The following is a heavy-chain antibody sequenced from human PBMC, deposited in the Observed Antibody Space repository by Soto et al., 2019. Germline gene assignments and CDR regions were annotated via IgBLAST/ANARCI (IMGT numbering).Heavy chain of an antibody. Sequence: QVQLVESGGGVVQPGRSLRLSCAASGFTFSSYGMHWVRQAPGKGLEWVAVIWYDGSNKYYVDSVKGRFTISRDNSKNTLYLQMNSLRAEDTAVYYCAREIIAVAADYYFEGDFYYGMDVWGQGTTVTVSS. CDR3: AREIIAVAADYYFEGDFYYGMDV. J-gene: IGHJ6*02. V-gene: IGHV3-33*01. CDR1: GFTFSSYG. CDR2: IWYDGSNK. D-gene: IGHD6-19*01.